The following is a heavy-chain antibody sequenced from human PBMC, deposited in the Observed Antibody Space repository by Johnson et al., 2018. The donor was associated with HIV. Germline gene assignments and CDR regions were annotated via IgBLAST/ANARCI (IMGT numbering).Heavy chain of an antibody. CDR3: ARDPITPYERGPDAFDV. CDR2: IYSGGDT. J-gene: IGHJ3*01. D-gene: IGHD2-21*01. V-gene: IGHV3-53*01. Sequence: VQLVESGGGLIQPGGSLRLSCAASGFTVSRNYMNWVRQAPGKGLEWVSVIYSGGDTYYTDSVKGRFTISRDTAKNTLYLQMNSLRVEDTAVYYCARDPITPYERGPDAFDVWGQGTVVTVSS. CDR1: GFTVSRNY.